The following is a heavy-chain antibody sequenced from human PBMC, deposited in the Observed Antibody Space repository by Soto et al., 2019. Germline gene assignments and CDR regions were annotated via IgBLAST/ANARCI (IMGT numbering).Heavy chain of an antibody. D-gene: IGHD2-2*01. CDR1: GFTFNTYA. CDR3: AKELSRSDVVGYHYGLGV. J-gene: IGHJ6*04. CDR2: IGGNAGLT. V-gene: IGHV3-23*01. Sequence: EAQLLESGGGFVQPGGSLTVSCAASGFTFNTYAMSWVRQAPGKGLEWVSMIGGNAGLTYYAESVRGRLTISRDNSKNQLYLQMKRLTVEATAVHYCAKELSRSDVVGYHYGLGVWGESTTVAASA.